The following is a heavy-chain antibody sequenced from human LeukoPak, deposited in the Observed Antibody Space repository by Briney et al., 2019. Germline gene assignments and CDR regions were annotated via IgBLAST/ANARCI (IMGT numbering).Heavy chain of an antibody. V-gene: IGHV4-38-2*02. CDR3: ARHAVFMVRGVKGYYYYYMDV. Sequence: SETLSLTCTVSGYSISSGYYWGWIRQPPGKGLEWIGSIYHSGSTNYNPSLKSRVTISVDTSKDQFSLKLSSVTAADTAVFYCARHAVFMVRGVKGYYYYYMDVWGKGTTVTISS. D-gene: IGHD3-10*01. J-gene: IGHJ6*03. CDR1: GYSISSGYY. CDR2: IYHSGST.